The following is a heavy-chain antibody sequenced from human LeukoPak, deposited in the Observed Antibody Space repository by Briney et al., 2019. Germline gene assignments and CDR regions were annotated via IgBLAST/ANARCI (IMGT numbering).Heavy chain of an antibody. J-gene: IGHJ5*02. Sequence: GGSLRLSCAASGLTFDNYAMTWVRQAPGKGLEWVSATSGSGGSTYCADSVRGRFTISRDNSKNTLFLQMNSLRAEDTAVYYCAKGWSSGYYYWFNPWGQGTLVTVSS. CDR2: TSGSGGST. CDR1: GLTFDNYA. D-gene: IGHD3-22*01. CDR3: AKGWSSGYYYWFNP. V-gene: IGHV3-23*01.